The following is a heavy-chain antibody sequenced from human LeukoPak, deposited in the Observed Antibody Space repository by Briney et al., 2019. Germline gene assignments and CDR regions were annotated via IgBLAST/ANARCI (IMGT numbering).Heavy chain of an antibody. CDR3: ARDGGGYYRPDWFDP. J-gene: IGHJ5*02. D-gene: IGHD3-3*01. CDR2: IYYSGST. Sequence: TPSETLSLTCTVSGGSISSSSYYWGWIRQPPGKGLEWIGSIYYSGSTYYNPSLKSRVTISVDTSKNQFSLKLSSVTAADTAVYYCARDGGGYYRPDWFDPWGQGTLVTVSS. V-gene: IGHV4-39*02. CDR1: GGSISSSSYY.